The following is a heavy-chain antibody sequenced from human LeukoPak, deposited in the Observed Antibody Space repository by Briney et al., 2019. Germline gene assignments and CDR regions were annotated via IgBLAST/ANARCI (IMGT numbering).Heavy chain of an antibody. J-gene: IGHJ4*02. D-gene: IGHD3-22*01. Sequence: PSETLSLTCTVSGGSISSSSYYWGWIRQPPGKGLEWIGSIYYSGSTYYNPSLKSRVTISVDTSKNQFSLKLSSVTAADTAVYYCARGIGGDTMIVVVSLFDYWGQGTLVTVSS. CDR3: ARGIGGDTMIVVVSLFDY. V-gene: IGHV4-39*07. CDR2: IYYSGST. CDR1: GGSISSSSYY.